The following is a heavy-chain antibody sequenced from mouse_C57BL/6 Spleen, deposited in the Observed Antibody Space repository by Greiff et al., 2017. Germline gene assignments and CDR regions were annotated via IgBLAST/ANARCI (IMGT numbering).Heavy chain of an antibody. CDR3: ARDYYGSSYVDWYFDV. V-gene: IGHV1-82*01. CDR2: IYPGDGDT. D-gene: IGHD1-1*01. J-gene: IGHJ1*03. Sequence: VKLQQSGPELVKPGASVKISCKASGYAFSSSWMNWVKQRPGKGLEWIGRIYPGDGDTNYNGKFKGKATLTADKSSSTAYMQLSSLTSEDSAVYFCARDYYGSSYVDWYFDVWGTGTTVTVSS. CDR1: GYAFSSSW.